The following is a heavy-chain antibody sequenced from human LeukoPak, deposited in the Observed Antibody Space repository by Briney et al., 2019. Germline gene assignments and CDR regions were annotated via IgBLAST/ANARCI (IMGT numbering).Heavy chain of an antibody. V-gene: IGHV4-59*12. CDR3: ARSHWGPFGSRIANWFDP. CDR2: IYYSGST. CDR1: GGSISTYY. J-gene: IGHJ5*02. D-gene: IGHD7-27*01. Sequence: PSETLSLTCTVSGGSISTYYWSWIRQPPGKGLEWIGYIYYSGSTNYNPSPKSRVTISVDTSKNQFSLKLSSVTAADTAVYYCARSHWGPFGSRIANWFDPWGQGTLVTVSS.